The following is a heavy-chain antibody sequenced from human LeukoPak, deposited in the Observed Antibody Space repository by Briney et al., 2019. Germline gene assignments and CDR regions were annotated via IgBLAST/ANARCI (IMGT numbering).Heavy chain of an antibody. D-gene: IGHD3-16*02. CDR1: GFTFSSYS. CDR2: ISCGSSYI. CDR3: ARDIGRVVDY. Sequence: GGSLRLSCAASGFTFSSYSMNWVRQAPGKGLEWVSAISCGSSYIYYADAVKGRFTISRDNAKNSLYLQMNSLRADDTAVYYCARDIGRVVDYWGQGTLVTVSS. J-gene: IGHJ4*02. V-gene: IGHV3-21*01.